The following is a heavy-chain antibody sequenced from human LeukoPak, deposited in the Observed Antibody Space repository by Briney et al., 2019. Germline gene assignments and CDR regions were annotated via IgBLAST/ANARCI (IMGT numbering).Heavy chain of an antibody. V-gene: IGHV3-7*03. CDR3: ATTQTFDY. CDR2: IKQDGSEK. Sequence: GESLRLSCIASGFTFSSYWMSWVRQAPGKGLEWMANIKQDGSEKYYMDSVKGRFSISRDNAKNSLNLQMNNLRAEDTAVYCATTQTFDYWGQGTLVTVSS. D-gene: IGHD2-15*01. CDR1: GFTFSSYW. J-gene: IGHJ4*02.